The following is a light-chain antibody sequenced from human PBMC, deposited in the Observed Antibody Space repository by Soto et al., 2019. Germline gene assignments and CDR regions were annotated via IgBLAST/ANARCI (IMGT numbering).Light chain of an antibody. J-gene: IGKJ5*01. Sequence: EIVLTQSPGTLSLSPGERATLSCRAIQSVSSSYLAWYQQKPGQAPRLLIYGASTRATGIPARFSGSGSGTEFTLTISSLQSEDFAVYYCRQYNNWPPITFGQGTRLEIK. CDR1: QSVSSSY. CDR3: RQYNNWPPIT. CDR2: GAS. V-gene: IGKV3-15*01.